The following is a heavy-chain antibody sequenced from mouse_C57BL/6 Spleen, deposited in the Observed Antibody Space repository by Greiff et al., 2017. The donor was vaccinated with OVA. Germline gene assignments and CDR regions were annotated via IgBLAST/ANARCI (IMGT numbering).Heavy chain of an antibody. Sequence: EVQLVESGGGLVKTGGSLKLSCAASGFTFSDYGMHWVRQAPEKGLEWVAYISSGSSTNYYADTVKGRFTISRDNAKNTLFLQMTSLRSEDTAMYYCARSRWEGWFAYWGQGTLVTVSA. V-gene: IGHV5-17*01. CDR1: GFTFSDYG. CDR3: ARSRWEGWFAY. J-gene: IGHJ3*01. CDR2: ISSGSSTN. D-gene: IGHD1-1*02.